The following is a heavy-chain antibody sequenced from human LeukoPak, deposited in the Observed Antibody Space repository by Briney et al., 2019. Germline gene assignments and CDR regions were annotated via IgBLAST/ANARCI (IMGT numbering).Heavy chain of an antibody. CDR3: ARESRGTVTTLAPSAYYYYYYMDV. D-gene: IGHD4-11*01. J-gene: IGHJ6*03. CDR2: IYSGGST. Sequence: PGGSLRLSCAASGFTVSSNYMSWVRQAPGKGLEWVSVIYSGGSTYYADSVKGRFTISRDNAKNSLYLQMNSLRAEDTAVYYCARESRGTVTTLAPSAYYYYYYMDVWGKGTTVTVSS. V-gene: IGHV3-53*01. CDR1: GFTVSSNY.